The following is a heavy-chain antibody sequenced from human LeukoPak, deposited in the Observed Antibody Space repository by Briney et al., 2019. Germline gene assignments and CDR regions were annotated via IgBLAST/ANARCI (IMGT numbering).Heavy chain of an antibody. CDR2: INQSGST. V-gene: IGHV4-34*01. Sequence: SETLSLTCAVYGGSFSGDYWSWIRQPPGKGLEWIGEINQSGSTNYNPSLKSRVTISVDTSKNHFSLKLSSVPAADTAVYYCASSYYGLGSPDLVYWGQGTLVTVSS. J-gene: IGHJ4*02. D-gene: IGHD3-10*01. CDR3: ASSYYGLGSPDLVY. CDR1: GGSFSGDY.